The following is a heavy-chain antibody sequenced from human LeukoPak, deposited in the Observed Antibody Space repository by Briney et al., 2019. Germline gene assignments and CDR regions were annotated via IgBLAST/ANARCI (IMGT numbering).Heavy chain of an antibody. Sequence: SEILSLTCTVSGGSISSSSYYWGWIRQPPGKGLEWIGSIYYSGSTYYNPSLKSRVTISVDTSKNQFSLKLSSVTAADTAVYYCARHRSTTVTTGFGYWGQGTLVTVSS. CDR3: ARHRSTTVTTGFGY. CDR2: IYYSGST. J-gene: IGHJ4*02. CDR1: GGSISSSSYY. D-gene: IGHD4-17*01. V-gene: IGHV4-39*01.